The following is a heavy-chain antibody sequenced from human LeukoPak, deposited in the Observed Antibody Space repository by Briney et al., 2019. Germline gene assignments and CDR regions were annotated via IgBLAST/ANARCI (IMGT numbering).Heavy chain of an antibody. CDR2: INHSGST. CDR1: GGSFSGYY. CDR3: AGEGYGGNSVGY. J-gene: IGHJ4*02. D-gene: IGHD4-23*01. Sequence: PSETLSLTCAVYGGSFSGYYWSWIRQPPGKGLEWIGEINHSGSTNYNPSLKSRVTISVDTSKNQFSLKLSSVTAADTAVYYCAGEGYGGNSVGYWGQGTLVTVSS. V-gene: IGHV4-34*01.